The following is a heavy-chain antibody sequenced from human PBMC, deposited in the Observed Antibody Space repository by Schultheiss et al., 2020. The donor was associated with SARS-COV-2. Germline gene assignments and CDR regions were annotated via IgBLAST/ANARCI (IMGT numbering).Heavy chain of an antibody. CDR1: GFTFSSYD. J-gene: IGHJ4*02. D-gene: IGHD3-10*01. Sequence: GGSLRLSCAASGFTFSSYDMHWVRQATGKGLEWVSAIGTAGDTYYPGSVKGRFTISRDNSKNTLYLQMNSLRAEDTAVYYCAKDSHRYYYGSGTHGDYWGQGTLVTVSS. V-gene: IGHV3-13*01. CDR2: IGTAGDT. CDR3: AKDSHRYYYGSGTHGDY.